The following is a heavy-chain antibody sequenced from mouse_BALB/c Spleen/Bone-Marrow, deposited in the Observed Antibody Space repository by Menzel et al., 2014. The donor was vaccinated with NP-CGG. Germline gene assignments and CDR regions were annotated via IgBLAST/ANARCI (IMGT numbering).Heavy chain of an antibody. J-gene: IGHJ1*01. CDR2: INPDSSTI. CDR3: ARPTLLRYFDV. V-gene: IGHV4-1*02. CDR1: GFDFSRYW. D-gene: IGHD1-2*01. Sequence: EVKLMESGGGLVQPGGSLKLSCAASGFDFSRYWMSWVRQAPGKGLEWIGEINPDSSTINYTPSLKDKFIISRDNAKNTLYLQMSKVRSEDAAHYYCARPTLLRYFDVWGAGTTVTVSS.